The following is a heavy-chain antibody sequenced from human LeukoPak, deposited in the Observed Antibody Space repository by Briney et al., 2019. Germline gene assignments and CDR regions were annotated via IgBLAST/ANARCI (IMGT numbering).Heavy chain of an antibody. CDR2: INPNSGGT. Sequence: GASVKVSCKASGYTFTGYYMHWVRKAPGQGLEWMGWINPNSGGTNYAQKFQGRVTMTRDTSISTAYMELSRLRSDDTAVYYCARELAAAGTTFDYWGQGTLVTVSS. CDR3: ARELAAAGTTFDY. D-gene: IGHD6-13*01. CDR1: GYTFTGYY. J-gene: IGHJ4*02. V-gene: IGHV1-2*02.